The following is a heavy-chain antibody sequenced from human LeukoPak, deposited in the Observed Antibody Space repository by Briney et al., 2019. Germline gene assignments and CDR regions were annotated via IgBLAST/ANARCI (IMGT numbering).Heavy chain of an antibody. V-gene: IGHV1-18*04. CDR2: ISAYNGNT. CDR3: ARVAAAVRRSNWFDP. Sequence: GASVKVSCKASGYTFTGYYMHWVRQAPGQGLEWMGWISAYNGNTNYAQKLQGRVTMTTDTSTSTAYMELRSLRSDDTAVYYCARVAAAVRRSNWFDPWGQGTLVTVSS. CDR1: GYTFTGYY. D-gene: IGHD6-13*01. J-gene: IGHJ5*02.